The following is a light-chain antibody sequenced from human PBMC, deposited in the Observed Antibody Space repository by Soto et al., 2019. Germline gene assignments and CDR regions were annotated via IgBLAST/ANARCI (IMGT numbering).Light chain of an antibody. CDR1: QSVSSY. CDR2: DAS. Sequence: EIVLTQSPATLSLSPGERATLSCRASQSVSSYLAWYQQNPGQAPRLLIYDASNRATGIPARFSGSGSVTDFTLTISSLEPEDFAVYYCQQRSNAFGGGTKVEIK. CDR3: QQRSNA. V-gene: IGKV3-11*01. J-gene: IGKJ4*01.